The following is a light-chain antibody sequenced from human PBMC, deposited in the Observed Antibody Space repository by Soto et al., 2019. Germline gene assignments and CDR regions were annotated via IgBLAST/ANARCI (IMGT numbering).Light chain of an antibody. V-gene: IGKV3-15*01. J-gene: IGKJ1*01. CDR1: QGVSSN. CDR3: QQYNNWPPWT. CDR2: AAS. Sequence: EIVMTQSPSTLSVSAGERATLSCRASQGVSSNLAWYQQKPGQAPRLLIYAASTRATGIPARFSGSGSGTEFSLTISSLQSEDFAVYYCQQYNNWPPWTFGQGTKVEIK.